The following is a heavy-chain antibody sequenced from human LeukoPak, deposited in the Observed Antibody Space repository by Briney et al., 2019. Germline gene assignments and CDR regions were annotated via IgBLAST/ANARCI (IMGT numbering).Heavy chain of an antibody. CDR1: GYTFTGYY. J-gene: IGHJ6*03. CDR2: INPNSGGT. V-gene: IGHV1-2*02. Sequence: ASVKVSCKASGYTFTGYYMHWVRQAPGQGLEWMGWINPNSGGTNYAQKFQGRVTMTRDTSISTAYMELSRLRSDGTAVYYCARAGVRGYYYYYMDVWGKGTTVTVSS. D-gene: IGHD3-16*02. CDR3: ARAGVRGYYYYYMDV.